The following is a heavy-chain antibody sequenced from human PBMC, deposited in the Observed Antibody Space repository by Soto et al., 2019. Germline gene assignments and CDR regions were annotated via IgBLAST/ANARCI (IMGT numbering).Heavy chain of an antibody. CDR3: ARASLYGDYMYYFDY. D-gene: IGHD4-17*01. J-gene: IGHJ4*02. CDR2: IYYSGST. V-gene: IGHV4-30-4*01. CDR1: GGSISSGDYY. Sequence: SETLSLTCTVSGGSISSGDYYWSWIRQPPWKGLEWIWYIYYSGSTYYNPSLNSRVTISVDTSKNQFSLKLSSVTAADTAVYYCARASLYGDYMYYFDYWGQGTLVTVSS.